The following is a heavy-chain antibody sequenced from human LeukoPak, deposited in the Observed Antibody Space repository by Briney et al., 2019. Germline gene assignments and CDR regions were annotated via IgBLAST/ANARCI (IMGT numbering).Heavy chain of an antibody. CDR3: ARLSTDPSGSFSPSDY. D-gene: IGHD1-26*01. CDR1: GYSISRGYY. Sequence: SETLSLTCAVSGYSISRGYYWGWIRQPPGKGLEWIGSIYHSGSTYYNPSLKSRVTISVDTSKNQFSLKLSSVTAADTAVYYCARLSTDPSGSFSPSDYWGQGTLVTVSS. CDR2: IYHSGST. V-gene: IGHV4-38-2*01. J-gene: IGHJ4*02.